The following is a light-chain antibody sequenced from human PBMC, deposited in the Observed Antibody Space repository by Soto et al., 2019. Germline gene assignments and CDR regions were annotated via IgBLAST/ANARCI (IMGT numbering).Light chain of an antibody. Sequence: QSVLTQPASVSGSPGQSITISCTGTSSDIGAYIFVSWYQQHPGKAPKLIIYDIANRPSGVSYRFSGSKSANTASLTISGLQADDEADYYCVSFTTKKSYVFXTGTKVTVL. CDR1: SSDIGAYIF. J-gene: IGLJ1*01. CDR2: DIA. V-gene: IGLV2-14*03. CDR3: VSFTTKKSYV.